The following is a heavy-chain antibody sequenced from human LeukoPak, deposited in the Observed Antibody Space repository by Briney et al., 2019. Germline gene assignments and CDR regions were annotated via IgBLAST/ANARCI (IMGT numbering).Heavy chain of an antibody. Sequence: GGSLRLSCAASGFTFSSYGMHWVRQAPGKGLEWVAVISYDGSNKYYADSVKGRFTISRDNSKNTLYLQMNSLRAEDTAVYYCARPSRGYCSGGSCYVLDYWGQGTLVTVSS. J-gene: IGHJ4*02. CDR2: ISYDGSNK. CDR1: GFTFSSYG. V-gene: IGHV3-30*03. D-gene: IGHD2-15*01. CDR3: ARPSRGYCSGGSCYVLDY.